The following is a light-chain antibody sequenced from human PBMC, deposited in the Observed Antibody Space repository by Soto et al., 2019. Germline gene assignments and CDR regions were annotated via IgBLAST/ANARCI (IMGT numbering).Light chain of an antibody. V-gene: IGLV2-11*01. CDR2: DVT. Sequence: QSALTQPRSVSGSPGQSVTISCTGTSSDVGGYNSVSWYQHHPGKAPKLMIYDVTKRPSGVLDRFSGSKSGNTASLTISGLQAEDEADYYCCSYAGSRVVFGGGTKLTVL. CDR1: SSDVGGYNS. CDR3: CSYAGSRVV. J-gene: IGLJ2*01.